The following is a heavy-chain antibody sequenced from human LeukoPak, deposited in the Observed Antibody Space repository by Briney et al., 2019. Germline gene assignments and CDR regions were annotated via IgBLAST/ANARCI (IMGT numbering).Heavy chain of an antibody. CDR2: ISGSGGST. J-gene: IGHJ4*02. CDR1: GFTFSSYG. D-gene: IGHD6-6*01. V-gene: IGHV3-23*01. CDR3: ARPNYEYSSSTPFDY. Sequence: PGGTLRLSCAASGFTFSSYGMSWVRQAPGKGLEWVSAISGSGGSTYYADSVKGRFTISRDNPKNTLYLQMNSLRAEDTAVYYCARPNYEYSSSTPFDYWGQGTLVTVSS.